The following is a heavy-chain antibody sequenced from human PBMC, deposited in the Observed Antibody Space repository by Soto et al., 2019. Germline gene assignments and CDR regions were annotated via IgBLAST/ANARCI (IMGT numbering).Heavy chain of an antibody. CDR3: AKDIVVVPAAARDDP. CDR1: GFTFSSYA. V-gene: IGHV3-23*01. D-gene: IGHD2-2*01. Sequence: EVQLLESGGGLVQPGGSLRLSCAASGFTFSSYAMSWVRQAPGKGLEWVSAISGSGGSTYYADSVKGRSTISRDNSKNTLYLQMNSLRAEDTAVYYCAKDIVVVPAAARDDPWSQGTLVTVSS. J-gene: IGHJ5*02. CDR2: ISGSGGST.